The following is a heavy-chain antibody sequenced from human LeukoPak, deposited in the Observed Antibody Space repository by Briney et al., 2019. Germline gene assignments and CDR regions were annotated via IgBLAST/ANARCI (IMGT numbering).Heavy chain of an antibody. D-gene: IGHD2-21*02. V-gene: IGHV4-39*01. CDR2: IFYGGST. CDR1: GGSISSVRYY. Sequence: SETLSLTCTVSGGSISSVRYYWGWIRQPPGKGLEWIGTIFYGGSTYYNPSLKSRVSVAVGRSKNQFSLKLTSVTAADTAFYFCARQSVTAMLFGFDYWGQGTLVAVPS. CDR3: ARQSVTAMLFGFDY. J-gene: IGHJ4*02.